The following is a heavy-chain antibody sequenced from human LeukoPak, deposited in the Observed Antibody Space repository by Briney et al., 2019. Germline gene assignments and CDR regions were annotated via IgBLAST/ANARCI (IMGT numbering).Heavy chain of an antibody. Sequence: ETLSLTCTVSGGSISSSSYYWGWIRQPPGKGLEWIGSNSGSTYYNPSLKSRVTISVDTSKNQFSLKLSSVTAADTAVYYCAREDKQWLVIDYWGQGTLVTVSS. CDR3: AREDKQWLVIDY. CDR1: GGSISSSSYY. D-gene: IGHD6-19*01. J-gene: IGHJ4*02. V-gene: IGHV4-39*07. CDR2: NSGST.